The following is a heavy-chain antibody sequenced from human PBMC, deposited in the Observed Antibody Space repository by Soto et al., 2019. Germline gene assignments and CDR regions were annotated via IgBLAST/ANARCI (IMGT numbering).Heavy chain of an antibody. CDR3: TTDLKHPGRVALRVAVF. CDR1: GVTFSNAW. V-gene: IGHV3-15*07. D-gene: IGHD2-15*01. CDR2: IKSKTDGGTT. Sequence: GGSLGLSCAASGVTFSNAWMNWVCQAPGKGLEPVGRIKSKTDGGTTDYAAPVKGRFTISRDDSKNTLYLQMNSLKTEDTAVYYCTTDLKHPGRVALRVAVFWGQGTQVTVSS. J-gene: IGHJ4*02.